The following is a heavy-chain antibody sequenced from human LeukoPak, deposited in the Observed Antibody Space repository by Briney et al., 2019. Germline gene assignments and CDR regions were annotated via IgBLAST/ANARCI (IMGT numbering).Heavy chain of an antibody. V-gene: IGHV3-7*01. J-gene: IGHJ1*01. CDR3: AREVYCSSTSCYTGYFQH. Sequence: PGGSLRLSCAASGFTFSSYWMSWVRQAPGKGLEWVANIKQDGSEKYYVDSVKGRSTISRDNAKNSLYLQMNSLRAEDTAVYYCAREVYCSSTSCYTGYFQHWGQGTLVTVSS. CDR1: GFTFSSYW. D-gene: IGHD2-2*02. CDR2: IKQDGSEK.